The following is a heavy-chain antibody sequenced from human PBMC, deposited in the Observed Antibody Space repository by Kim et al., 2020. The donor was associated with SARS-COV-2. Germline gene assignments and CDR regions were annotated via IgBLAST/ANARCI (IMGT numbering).Heavy chain of an antibody. Sequence: SETLSLTCAVYGGSFSGYYWSWIRQPPGKGLEWIGEINHSGSTNYNPSLKSRVTISVDTSKNQFSLKLSSVTAADTAVYYCARTLGGYDILTGYRLFDYWGQGTLVTVSS. CDR2: INHSGST. CDR3: ARTLGGYDILTGYRLFDY. D-gene: IGHD3-9*01. CDR1: GGSFSGYY. J-gene: IGHJ4*02. V-gene: IGHV4-34*01.